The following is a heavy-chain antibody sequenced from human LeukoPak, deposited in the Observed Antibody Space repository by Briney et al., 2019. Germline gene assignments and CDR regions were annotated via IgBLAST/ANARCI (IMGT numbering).Heavy chain of an antibody. CDR1: GGSISSYY. V-gene: IGHV4-59*01. J-gene: IGHJ5*02. Sequence: PSETLSLTCVVSGGSISSYYWTWIRQPPGKGLEWIGYIYYSGTTNYSPSLKSRVTISVDTSKNQFSLKLSSVTPADTAVYYCARGRAWFDPWGQGTLVTVSS. CDR2: IYYSGTT. CDR3: ARGRAWFDP.